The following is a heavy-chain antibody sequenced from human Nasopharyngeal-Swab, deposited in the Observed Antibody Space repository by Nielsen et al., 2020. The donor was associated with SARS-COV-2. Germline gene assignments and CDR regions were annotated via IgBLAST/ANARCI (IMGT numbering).Heavy chain of an antibody. CDR3: ASPQYSSSYHEGV. V-gene: IGHV4-34*01. CDR2: INHSGST. CDR1: GGSFSGYY. Sequence: SETLSLTCAVYGGSFSGYYWSWIRQPPGKGLEWIGEINHSGSTNYNPSLKSRVTISVDTSKNQFSLKLSSVTAADTAVYYWASPQYSSSYHEGVWGKGTMVTVSS. D-gene: IGHD6-13*01. J-gene: IGHJ6*04.